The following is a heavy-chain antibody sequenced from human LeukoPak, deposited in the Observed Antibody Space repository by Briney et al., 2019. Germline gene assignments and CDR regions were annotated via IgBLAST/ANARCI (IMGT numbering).Heavy chain of an antibody. D-gene: IGHD4-17*01. J-gene: IGHJ4*02. CDR1: GYTFTDYY. V-gene: IGHV1-2*02. CDR2: INPYSGGA. Sequence: ASVKASCKASGYTFTDYYIHWVRQAPGKGLEWMGWINPYSGGAKNAQKFQGRVTMTRDTSTGTAYMDLSRLTFDDTAFYYCARGDIYGDYVWWGQGTLVTVSS. CDR3: ARGDIYGDYVW.